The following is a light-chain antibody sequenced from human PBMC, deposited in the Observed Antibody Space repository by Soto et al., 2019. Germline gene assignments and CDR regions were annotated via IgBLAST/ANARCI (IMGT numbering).Light chain of an antibody. CDR1: SGHSSYI. Sequence: QAVVTQSSSASASLGSSGKFTCTLSSGHSSYIIAWHQQQPGKAPRYLMKLEGSGSYNKGSGVPDRFSGSSSGADRYLTISNLQFEDEADYYCETWDSNIWVFGGGTKVTVL. CDR2: LEGSGSY. V-gene: IGLV4-60*02. CDR3: ETWDSNIWV. J-gene: IGLJ3*02.